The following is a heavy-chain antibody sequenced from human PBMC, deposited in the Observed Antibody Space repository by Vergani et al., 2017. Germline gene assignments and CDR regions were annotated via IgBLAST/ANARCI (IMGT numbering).Heavy chain of an antibody. CDR1: GFTFSSYS. CDR3: ARDLRTVTNWFDP. CDR2: ISSSSSYI. D-gene: IGHD4-17*01. J-gene: IGHJ5*02. V-gene: IGHV3-21*01. Sequence: EVQLVESGGGLVKPGGSLRLSCAASGFTFSSYSMNWVRQAPGKGLEWVSSISSSSSYISYADSVKGRFTISRDNAKNSLSLQMNSLRAEDTAVYYCARDLRTVTNWFDPWGQGTLVTVSS.